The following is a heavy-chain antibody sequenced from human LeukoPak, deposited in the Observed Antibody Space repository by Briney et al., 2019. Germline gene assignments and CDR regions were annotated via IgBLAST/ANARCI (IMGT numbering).Heavy chain of an antibody. D-gene: IGHD2-15*01. CDR1: GFRASDYY. J-gene: IGHJ5*02. CDR2: IRGSGDT. CDR3: ARDRAATQDWVEFDP. V-gene: IGHV3-66*03. Sequence: GGSLRLSCAVSGFRASDYYMSWVRQAPGKGLEWVALIRGSGDTFYGDSVKGRFTISRDDSKNTVYLRMNSQRVEDTAVYFCARDRAATQDWVEFDPWGQGTLVTVSS.